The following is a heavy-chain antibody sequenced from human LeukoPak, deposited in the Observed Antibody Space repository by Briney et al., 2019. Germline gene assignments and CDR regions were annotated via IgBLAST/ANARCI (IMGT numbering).Heavy chain of an antibody. Sequence: PSETLSLTCTVSGGSISSYYWSWIRQPAGKGLEWIGRIYTSGSTNYNPSLKSRVTMSVDTSKNQFSLKLSSVTAADTAVYYCARDRLRHYYDSSGYYYGDAFDIWGQGTMVTVSS. D-gene: IGHD3-22*01. V-gene: IGHV4-4*07. CDR3: ARDRLRHYYDSSGYYYGDAFDI. CDR1: GGSISSYY. J-gene: IGHJ3*02. CDR2: IYTSGST.